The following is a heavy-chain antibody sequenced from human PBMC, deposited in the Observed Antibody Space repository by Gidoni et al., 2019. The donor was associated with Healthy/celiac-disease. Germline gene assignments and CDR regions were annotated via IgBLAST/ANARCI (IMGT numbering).Heavy chain of an antibody. D-gene: IGHD3-3*01. V-gene: IGHV4-39*01. CDR1: GDSICSSSYY. CDR2: IYYSGST. J-gene: IGHJ5*02. CDR3: ARLDYDFWSGYPTDYNWFDP. Sequence: QLQLQESGPGLVKPSETLSLTCTVSGDSICSSSYYWGWIRQPPGKGLEWIGWIYYSGSTAYNPSLKSRVTISVDTSKNQFSLKLRSVTAAETAVYYCARLDYDFWSGYPTDYNWFDPWGQGTLVTVSS.